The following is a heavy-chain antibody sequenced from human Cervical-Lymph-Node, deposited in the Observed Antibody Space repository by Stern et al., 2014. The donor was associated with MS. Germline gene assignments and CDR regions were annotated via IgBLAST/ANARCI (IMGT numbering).Heavy chain of an antibody. J-gene: IGHJ4*02. V-gene: IGHV3-74*03. D-gene: IGHD3-10*01. Sequence: EVQLVESGGGLVQPGGSLRLSCVASGFTFRHCWMHWVRQGPGKGLVLVARINRDGTTITHADSVKGRFTISRDNAKNTLYLQMNSLRVEDTAVYYCTKDTYGPEDYWGQGTSVTVSS. CDR2: INRDGTTI. CDR3: TKDTYGPEDY. CDR1: GFTFRHCW.